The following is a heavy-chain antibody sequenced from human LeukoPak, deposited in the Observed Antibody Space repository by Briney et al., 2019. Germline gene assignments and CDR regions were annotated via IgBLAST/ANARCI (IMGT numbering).Heavy chain of an antibody. Sequence: ASVKVSCKASGYTFTSYGICWMRQAPGQGLEWMGWISAYNGNTNYARKLQGRVTMTTDTSTSTAYMELRRLRSDDTAVYYCPSTYCSSTSCYMEYFQHWGQGTLVTVSS. J-gene: IGHJ1*01. V-gene: IGHV1-18*01. CDR3: PSTYCSSTSCYMEYFQH. CDR2: ISAYNGNT. D-gene: IGHD2-2*02. CDR1: GYTFTSYG.